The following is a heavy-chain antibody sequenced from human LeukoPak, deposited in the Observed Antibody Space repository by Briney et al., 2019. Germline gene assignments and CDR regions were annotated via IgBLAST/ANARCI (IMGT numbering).Heavy chain of an antibody. V-gene: IGHV3-53*04. CDR1: GFTVSTNC. D-gene: IGHD5-18*01. J-gene: IGHJ4*02. CDR3: ARVDTVMAYYFDL. Sequence: GGSLRLSCAASGFTVSTNCMTWVRQAPGKGLEWVSTFYSGGTTYYADSVMGRFTISRHNSRNTLYLQMNSLRAEDTAVYYCARVDTVMAYYFDLWGQGTLVTVPS. CDR2: FYSGGTT.